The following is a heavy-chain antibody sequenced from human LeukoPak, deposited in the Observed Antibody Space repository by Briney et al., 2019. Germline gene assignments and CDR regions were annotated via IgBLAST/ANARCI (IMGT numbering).Heavy chain of an antibody. Sequence: SETLSLTCTVSGGSISSYYWSWIRQPPGKGLEWIGYIYYSGSTNYNPSLKSRVTISVDTSKNQFSLKLSSVTAADTAVYYCARGDYDSSGYYSRHAFDIWGQGTMVTVSS. CDR1: GGSISSYY. CDR2: IYYSGST. V-gene: IGHV4-59*01. J-gene: IGHJ3*02. CDR3: ARGDYDSSGYYSRHAFDI. D-gene: IGHD3-22*01.